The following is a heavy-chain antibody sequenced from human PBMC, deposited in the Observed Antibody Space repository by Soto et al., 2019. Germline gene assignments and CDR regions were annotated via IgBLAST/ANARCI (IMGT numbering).Heavy chain of an antibody. CDR3: ASMLDHYYFDY. D-gene: IGHD1-1*01. CDR1: GGTFSSYA. Sequence: QVQLVQSGAEVKKPGSSVKVSCKASGGTFSSYAISWVRQAAGQGLEWMGGIIPIFGTADYAQKFQGRVTITADESTSTAYMELSSLRSEDTAVYYCASMLDHYYFDYWGQGTLVTVSS. J-gene: IGHJ4*02. CDR2: IIPIFGTA. V-gene: IGHV1-69*12.